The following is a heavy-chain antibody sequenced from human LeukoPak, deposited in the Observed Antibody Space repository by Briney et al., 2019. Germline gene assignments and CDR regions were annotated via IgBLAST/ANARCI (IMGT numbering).Heavy chain of an antibody. V-gene: IGHV4-4*07. CDR3: ARDYYGSGSYWFDP. D-gene: IGHD3-10*01. Sequence: SETLSLTCTVSGGSISSYYWNWIRQPAGKGLEWIGRIYTSGSTNYTPSLKSRVTMSVDTSKNQFSLRLSSVTAADTAVYYCARDYYGSGSYWFDPWGQGTLVTVSP. J-gene: IGHJ5*02. CDR2: IYTSGST. CDR1: GGSISSYY.